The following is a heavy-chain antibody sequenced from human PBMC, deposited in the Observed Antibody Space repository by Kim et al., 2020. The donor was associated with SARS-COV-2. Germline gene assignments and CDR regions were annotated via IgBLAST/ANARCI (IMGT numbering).Heavy chain of an antibody. V-gene: IGHV3-74*01. CDR3: ARHQFNGCCYCFHY. CDR2: VNGDGTTT. Sequence: GGSLRLSCAASGFTFSNYWMHWVRQAPGKGLVWVSRVNGDGTTTSYADSVKGRFTISRNNAKNTLYLQMNSLTAEDTAVYYCARHQFNGCCYCFHYCVQG. J-gene: IGHJ4*02. D-gene: IGHD2-15*01. CDR1: GFTFSNYW.